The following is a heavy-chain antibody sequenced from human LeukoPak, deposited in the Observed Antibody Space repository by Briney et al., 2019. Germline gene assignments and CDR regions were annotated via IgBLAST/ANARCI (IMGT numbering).Heavy chain of an antibody. V-gene: IGHV3-43*02. CDR2: ISWDGGST. CDR3: AKDFGYYDSSGYYSS. Sequence: GGSLRLSCAASGFTFDDYAMHWARQAPGKGLEWVSLISWDGGSTYYADSVKGRFTISRENSKNYLYLQMNSLRTEDTALYYCAKDFGYYDSSGYYSSWGQGTLVTVSS. J-gene: IGHJ5*02. D-gene: IGHD3-22*01. CDR1: GFTFDDYA.